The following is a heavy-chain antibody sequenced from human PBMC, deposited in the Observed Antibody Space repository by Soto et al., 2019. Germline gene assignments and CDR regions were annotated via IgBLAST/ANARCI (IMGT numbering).Heavy chain of an antibody. CDR1: GGFVRSDP. V-gene: IGHV1-69*01. D-gene: IGHD3-10*01. Sequence: QRQLVQSGAEVKKPGSSVKVSCKASGGFVRSDPISWVRQAPGQGPEWIGGIIPVFGSPTYAEKFQGSITITADESSRTAYLELTSPKSEDTAVYFCGKGECQWELPLWGQGTQVTVSS. CDR2: IIPVFGSP. J-gene: IGHJ4*02. CDR3: GKGECQWELPL.